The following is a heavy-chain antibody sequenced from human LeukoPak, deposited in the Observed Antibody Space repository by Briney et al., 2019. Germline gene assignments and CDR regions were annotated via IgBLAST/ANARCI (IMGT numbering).Heavy chain of an antibody. CDR3: AKDPGVVPAHYFDY. Sequence: GGSLRLSCAASRFIFSNSWMSWVRQAPGKGLEWVANIKEDGSETRYVASVKGRFTISRDNAKSSLYLQMNSLRAEDTAVYYCAKDPGVVPAHYFDYWGQGTLVTVSS. CDR2: IKEDGSET. J-gene: IGHJ4*02. CDR1: RFIFSNSW. V-gene: IGHV3-7*01. D-gene: IGHD2-2*01.